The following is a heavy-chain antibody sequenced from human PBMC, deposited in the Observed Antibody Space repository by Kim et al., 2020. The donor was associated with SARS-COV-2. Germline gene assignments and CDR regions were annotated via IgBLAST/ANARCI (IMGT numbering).Heavy chain of an antibody. D-gene: IGHD6-13*01. CDR1: GYTFTSYG. CDR2: ISAYNGNT. CDR3: ARVARGGYIAAAGGAAYTRALCDY. V-gene: IGHV1-18*01. J-gene: IGHJ4*02. Sequence: ASVKVSCKASGYTFTSYGISWVRQAPGQGLEWMGWISAYNGNTNYAQKLQGRVTMTTDTSTSTAYMELRSLRSDDTAVYYCARVARGGYIAAAGGAAYTRALCDYWGQGTLVTVSS.